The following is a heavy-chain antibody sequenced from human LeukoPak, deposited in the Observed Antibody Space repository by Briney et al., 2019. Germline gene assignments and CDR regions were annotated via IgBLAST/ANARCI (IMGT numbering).Heavy chain of an antibody. CDR3: ASGPTDAFDI. Sequence: ASVKVSXKASGYTFTGYYMHWVRQAPGQGLEWMGWINPNSGSTNYAQRFQGRVTMTRDTSISTAYMELSRLRSDDTAVYYCASGPTDAFDIWGQGTMVTVSS. CDR2: INPNSGST. CDR1: GYTFTGYY. J-gene: IGHJ3*02. V-gene: IGHV1-2*02.